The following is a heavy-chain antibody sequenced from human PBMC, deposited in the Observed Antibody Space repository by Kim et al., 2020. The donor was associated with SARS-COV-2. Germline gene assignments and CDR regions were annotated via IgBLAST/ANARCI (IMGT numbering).Heavy chain of an antibody. CDR2: ISAYNGNT. J-gene: IGHJ4*02. CDR3: ARETAFYGGNSRLSDY. Sequence: ASVKVSCKASGYTFTSYGISWVRQAPGQGLEWMGWISAYNGNTNYAQKLQGRVTMTTDTSTSTAYMELRSLRSDDTAVYYCARETAFYGGNSRLSDYWGQGTLVTVSS. CDR1: GYTFTSYG. V-gene: IGHV1-18*01. D-gene: IGHD4-17*01.